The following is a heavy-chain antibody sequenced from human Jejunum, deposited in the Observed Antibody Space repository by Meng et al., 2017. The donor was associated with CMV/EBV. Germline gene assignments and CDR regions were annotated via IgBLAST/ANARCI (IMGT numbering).Heavy chain of an antibody. D-gene: IGHD6-13*01. V-gene: IGHV2-5*02. CDR3: VRSGGSTWYEENNWFDP. Sequence: SITTSGLGVGWIRQPPGKALEWLALVYWDDDKRYNPALKTRLTITRDTSKNQVVLIMTNMDPVDTGTYYCVRSGGSTWYEENNWFDPWGQGTLVTVSS. CDR2: VYWDDDK. J-gene: IGHJ5*02. CDR1: SITTSGLG.